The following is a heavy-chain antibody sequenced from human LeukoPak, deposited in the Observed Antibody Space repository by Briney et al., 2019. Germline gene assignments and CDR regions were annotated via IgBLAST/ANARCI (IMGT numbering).Heavy chain of an antibody. CDR3: AKGPSVVVTDLFDY. Sequence: GGSLRLSCAASGFTFSSYAMSWVRQAPGKGLEWVSGISWNSGSIGYADSVKGRFTISRDNAKNSLYLQMNSLRAEDTALYYCAKGPSVVVTDLFDYWGQGTLVTVSS. D-gene: IGHD2-21*02. CDR2: ISWNSGSI. V-gene: IGHV3-9*01. J-gene: IGHJ4*02. CDR1: GFTFSSYA.